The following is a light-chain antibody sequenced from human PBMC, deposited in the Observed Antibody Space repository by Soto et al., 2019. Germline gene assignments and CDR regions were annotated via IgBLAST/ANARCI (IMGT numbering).Light chain of an antibody. V-gene: IGKV3-15*01. CDR1: QSVRSD. CDR3: QHYNNRPLT. CDR2: GAS. J-gene: IGKJ4*01. Sequence: ERVMRRSPGTLSVSPGERCTHSGRASQSVRSDLAWYQHKPGQAPRLLIYGASTRATGIPVRFSGSGSGTQFTLTISSLQSEDFAVYYCQHYNNRPLTFGGGTKVDI.